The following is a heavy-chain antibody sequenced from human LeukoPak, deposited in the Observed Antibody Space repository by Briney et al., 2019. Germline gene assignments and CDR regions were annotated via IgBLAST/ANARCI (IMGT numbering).Heavy chain of an antibody. CDR1: SGSISSYY. CDR2: IYYSGST. CDR3: ARANSHYAMIDY. D-gene: IGHD4-17*01. Sequence: SETLSLTCTVSSGSISSYYWSWIRQPPGKGLEWIGYIYYSGSTNYNPSLKSRVTISVDTSKNQFSLKLSSVTAADTAVYYCARANSHYAMIDYWGQGTLVTLFS. V-gene: IGHV4-59*01. J-gene: IGHJ4*02.